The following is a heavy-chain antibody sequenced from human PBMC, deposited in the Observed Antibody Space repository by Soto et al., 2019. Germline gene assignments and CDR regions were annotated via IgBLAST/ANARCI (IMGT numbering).Heavy chain of an antibody. CDR1: GFTFSSYA. Sequence: PGGSLRLSCAASGFTFSSYAMHWVRQAPGKGLEWVAVISYDGSNKYYADSVKGRFTISRDNSKNTLYLQMNSLRAEDTAVYYCARASNPRGIAVVQAYYYYYGMDVWGQGTMVTVSS. CDR3: ARASNPRGIAVVQAYYYYYGMDV. J-gene: IGHJ6*02. CDR2: ISYDGSNK. D-gene: IGHD2-2*01. V-gene: IGHV3-30-3*01.